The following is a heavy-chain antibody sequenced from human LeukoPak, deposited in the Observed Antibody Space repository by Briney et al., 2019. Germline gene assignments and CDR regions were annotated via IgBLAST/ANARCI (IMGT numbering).Heavy chain of an antibody. CDR1: GGSISSGSYY. J-gene: IGHJ6*02. CDR2: IYTSGST. V-gene: IGHV4-61*02. CDR3: ARGAVGYSNNAGYGMDV. D-gene: IGHD4-11*01. Sequence: SQTLSLTCTVSGGSISSGSYYWGWIRQPAGKGLEWIGRIYTSGSTNYNPSLKSRVTISVDTSKNQFSLKLSSVTAADTAVYYCARGAVGYSNNAGYGMDVWGQGTTVTVSS.